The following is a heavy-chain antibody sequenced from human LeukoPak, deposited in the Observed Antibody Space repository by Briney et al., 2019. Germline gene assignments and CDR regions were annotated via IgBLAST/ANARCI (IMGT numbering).Heavy chain of an antibody. D-gene: IGHD2-15*01. V-gene: IGHV3-53*01. CDR1: GFTVKNNY. CDR3: AIGSYCSGGSCYPLFDY. Sequence: GGSLRLSCGASGFTVKNNYMNWARQAPGKGLEWVSGIYGDGSTYYTKSVKGRFTISRDSSKNTLYLQMNSLRAEDTAVYYCAIGSYCSGGSCYPLFDYWGRGTLVTVSS. J-gene: IGHJ4*02. CDR2: IYGDGST.